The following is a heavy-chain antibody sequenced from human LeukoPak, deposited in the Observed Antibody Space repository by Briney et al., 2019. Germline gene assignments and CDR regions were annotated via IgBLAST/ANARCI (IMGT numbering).Heavy chain of an antibody. CDR1: GYTFTSYY. V-gene: IGHV1-46*01. J-gene: IGHJ3*02. CDR3: ARDKWWLPQNDAFDI. CDR2: INPSGGST. D-gene: IGHD2-15*01. Sequence: ASVKVSCKASGYTFTSYYMHWVRQAPGQGLEWMGIINPSGGSTSYAQKFQGRVTMTRDMSTSTVYMELSSLRSEDTAVYYCARDKWWLPQNDAFDIWGQGTMVTVSS.